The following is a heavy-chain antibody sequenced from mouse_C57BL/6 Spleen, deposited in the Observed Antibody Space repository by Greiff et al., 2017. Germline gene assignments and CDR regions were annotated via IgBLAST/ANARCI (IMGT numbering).Heavy chain of an antibody. Sequence: QVQLQQPGAELVRPGSSVKLSCKASGYTFTSYWMHWVKQRPIQGLEWIGNIDPSDSETHYNQKFKDKATLTVDKSSSTAYMQLSSLTSEDSAVYCCARSRGPYYFDYWGQGTPLTVSS. V-gene: IGHV1-52*01. CDR2: IDPSDSET. CDR1: GYTFTSYW. CDR3: ARSRGPYYFDY. J-gene: IGHJ2*01. D-gene: IGHD3-3*01.